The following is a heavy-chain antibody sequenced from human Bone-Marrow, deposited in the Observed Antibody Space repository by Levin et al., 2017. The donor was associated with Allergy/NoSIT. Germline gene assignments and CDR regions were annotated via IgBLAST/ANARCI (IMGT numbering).Heavy chain of an antibody. J-gene: IGHJ5*02. CDR3: AKDVYGERGWLDP. D-gene: IGHD4-17*01. CDR2: ISNDGRNK. Sequence: GESLKISCAASGFTFGNYGMHWVRQAPGKGLEWVAHISNDGRNKYYGDSVKGRFTISRDNSKNTLHLQMNSLRAEDTAIYYCAKDVYGERGWLDPWGQGTLVTVSS. CDR1: GFTFGNYG. V-gene: IGHV3-30*18.